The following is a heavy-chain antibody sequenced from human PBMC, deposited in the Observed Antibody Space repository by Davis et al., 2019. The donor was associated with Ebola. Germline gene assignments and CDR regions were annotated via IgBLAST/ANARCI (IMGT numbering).Heavy chain of an antibody. D-gene: IGHD6-19*01. J-gene: IGHJ6*04. CDR3: AKGGSGWPSDYSYGMGV. Sequence: GESLKISCTDSVITFSSYAMTWVHQAPGKGLEWVSYISSSSSYTNYADSVKGRFTISRDNSRNTLYLQMNSLRVEDTAVYYCAKGGSGWPSDYSYGMGVWGKGTTVTVSS. CDR2: ISSSSSYT. V-gene: IGHV3-23*01. CDR1: VITFSSYA.